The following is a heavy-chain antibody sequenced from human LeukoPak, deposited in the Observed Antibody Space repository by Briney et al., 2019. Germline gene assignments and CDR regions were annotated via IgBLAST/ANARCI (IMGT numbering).Heavy chain of an antibody. Sequence: GGSLRLSCAASGFSFMNAWMIWVRQAPGKGLEWVGCIKSNADGGTPDYAAPAKGRFTISRDDSKNTLYLQMNSLKTEDTAVYYCTTFYHEYSPYWGRGTLVTVSS. V-gene: IGHV3-15*01. D-gene: IGHD2/OR15-2a*01. CDR3: TTFYHEYSPY. J-gene: IGHJ4*02. CDR2: IKSNADGGTP. CDR1: GFSFMNAW.